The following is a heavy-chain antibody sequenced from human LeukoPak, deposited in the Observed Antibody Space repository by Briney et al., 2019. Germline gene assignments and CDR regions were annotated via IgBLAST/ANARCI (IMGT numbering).Heavy chain of an antibody. CDR1: GFTFSSYG. CDR3: AKSIWLGEDGRGLFHY. CDR2: ISYDGSNK. J-gene: IGHJ4*02. D-gene: IGHD3-10*01. Sequence: PGRSLRLSCAASGFTFSSYGMHWVRQAPGKGLEWVAVISYDGSNKYYADSVKGRFTISRDNYKNTLYLQMNSLRAEDTAVYYCAKSIWLGEDGRGLFHYWGQGTLVTVSS. V-gene: IGHV3-30*18.